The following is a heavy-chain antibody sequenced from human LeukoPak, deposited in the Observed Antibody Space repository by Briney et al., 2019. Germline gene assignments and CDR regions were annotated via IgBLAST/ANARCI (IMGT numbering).Heavy chain of an antibody. CDR1: GFTFNNYG. V-gene: IGHV3-30*18. J-gene: IGHJ4*02. D-gene: IGHD2-2*01. Sequence: GGSLRLSCAASGFTFNNYGMHWVRQAPGKGLEWVAVISYNGRNKHYPDSVKGRFTISRDISTDTLWLQMDSLRTEDTAVYYCAKGPLRGTAAAIDYWGQGTLVTVSS. CDR3: AKGPLRGTAAAIDY. CDR2: ISYNGRNK.